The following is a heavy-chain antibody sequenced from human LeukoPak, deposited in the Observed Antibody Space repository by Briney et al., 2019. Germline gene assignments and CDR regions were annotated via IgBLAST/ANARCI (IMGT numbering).Heavy chain of an antibody. V-gene: IGHV3-21*01. CDR3: ARASSSWYYFDY. CDR1: GFTFSSYP. CDR2: IGTSNNYI. D-gene: IGHD6-13*01. Sequence: GGSLRLSCAASGFTFSSYPLNWVRQAPGKGLQWVSSIGTSNNYIYYTDSVKGRFTISRDNAKNSLYLQMNSLRAEDTAVYYCARASSSWYYFDYWGQGTLVTVSS. J-gene: IGHJ4*02.